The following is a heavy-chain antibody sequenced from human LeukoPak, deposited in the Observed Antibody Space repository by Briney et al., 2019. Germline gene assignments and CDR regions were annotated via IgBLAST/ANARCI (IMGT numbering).Heavy chain of an antibody. J-gene: IGHJ4*02. V-gene: IGHV3-66*01. CDR2: IYSGGST. CDR3: ARRGWYGDYDY. Sequence: GGSLRLSCAASGFTVSSNYMSWVRQAPGKGLEWVSVIYSGGSTYYADSVKGRFTISRDNSKNTLYPQMNSLRAEDTAVYYCARRGWYGDYDYWGQGTLVTVSS. CDR1: GFTVSSNY. D-gene: IGHD4-17*01.